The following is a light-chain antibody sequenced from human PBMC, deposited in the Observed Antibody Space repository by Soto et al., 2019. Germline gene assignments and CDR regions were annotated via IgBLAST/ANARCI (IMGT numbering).Light chain of an antibody. CDR2: EVS. CDR3: SSYTSSSTYV. CDR1: SSDVGGYNY. J-gene: IGLJ1*01. V-gene: IGLV2-14*01. Sequence: QSVLTQPASVSGSPGQSITISCTGTSSDVGGYNYVSWYQQHPGKAPKLMIYEVSNRPSGLFNRFSGSKSGNTASLTISGLQAEDEADYYCSSYTSSSTYVFGTGTKVTVL.